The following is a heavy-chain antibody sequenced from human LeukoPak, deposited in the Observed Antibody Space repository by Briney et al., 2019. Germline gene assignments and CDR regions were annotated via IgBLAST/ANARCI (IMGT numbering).Heavy chain of an antibody. Sequence: GGSLRLSCGASGFSFTNAWMTWVRQAPGKGLEWVGRIKSRADGETRAYAAPVKGRFTMSRDDSKATLDLQMNYLEAEDTAVYYCTTDLGITLIRGVIVYWGQGTLVTVTS. CDR3: TTDLGITLIRGVIVY. D-gene: IGHD3-10*01. CDR1: GFSFTNAW. J-gene: IGHJ4*02. V-gene: IGHV3-15*01. CDR2: IKSRADGETR.